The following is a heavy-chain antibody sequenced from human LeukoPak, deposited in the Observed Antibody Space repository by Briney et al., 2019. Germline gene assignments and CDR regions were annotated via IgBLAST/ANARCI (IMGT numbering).Heavy chain of an antibody. Sequence: ASVKVSCKASGYTFTGYYMHWVRQAPGQGLEWMGWINPNSGGTNYAQKFQGRVTMTRDTSISTAYMELSRLRSDDTAVYYCARTQTPYSYVDYWGQGTLVTVSS. D-gene: IGHD5-18*01. CDR1: GYTFTGYY. J-gene: IGHJ4*02. CDR2: INPNSGGT. V-gene: IGHV1-2*02. CDR3: ARTQTPYSYVDY.